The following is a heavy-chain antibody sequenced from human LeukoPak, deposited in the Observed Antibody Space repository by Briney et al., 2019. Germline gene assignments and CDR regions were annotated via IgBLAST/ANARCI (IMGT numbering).Heavy chain of an antibody. CDR2: ISGSGGST. J-gene: IGHJ4*02. Sequence: GGSLRLSCAASGFTFSSYAMSWVRQAPGKGLEWVSAISGSGGSTYYADSVKGRFTISRDNSKNTLYLQMNSLRAEDTAVYHCAKDSTYSSGWPHYFDYWGQGTLVTVSS. V-gene: IGHV3-23*01. CDR1: GFTFSSYA. D-gene: IGHD6-19*01. CDR3: AKDSTYSSGWPHYFDY.